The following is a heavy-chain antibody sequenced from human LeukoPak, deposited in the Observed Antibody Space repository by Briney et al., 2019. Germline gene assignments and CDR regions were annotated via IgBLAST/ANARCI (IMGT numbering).Heavy chain of an antibody. CDR2: IYTSGST. CDR1: GGSISSYY. D-gene: IGHD1-26*01. Sequence: SETLSLTCTVSGGSISSYYWNWIRQPPGKGLEWIGRIYTSGSTNYNPSLKSRITISVDTSKNQFPLKLSSVPAADTAVYYCARAYSGSSKLSPRLFDYWGQGTLVTVSS. CDR3: ARAYSGSSKLSPRLFDY. J-gene: IGHJ4*02. V-gene: IGHV4-4*08.